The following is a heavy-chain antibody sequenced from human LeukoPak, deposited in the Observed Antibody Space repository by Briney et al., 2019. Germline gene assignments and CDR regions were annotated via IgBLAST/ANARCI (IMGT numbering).Heavy chain of an antibody. CDR3: ARDFVGYCSGGSCYHLAFDI. D-gene: IGHD2-15*01. Sequence: GSLRLSCAASGFTVSCNYMTWVRQAPGKGLEWVSVINTGGSTYYADSVKGRFTISRHNSKNTLYLQMNSLRGEDTAVYYCARDFVGYCSGGSCYHLAFDIWGQGTMVTVSS. V-gene: IGHV3-53*04. CDR1: GFTVSCNY. J-gene: IGHJ3*02. CDR2: INTGGST.